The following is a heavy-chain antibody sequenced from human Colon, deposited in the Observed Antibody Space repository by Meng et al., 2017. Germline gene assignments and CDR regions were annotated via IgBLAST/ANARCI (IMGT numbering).Heavy chain of an antibody. V-gene: IGHV4-28*02. Sequence: QVEPQASGPGLVKASPTLSLPCAVSGYSISNNNDWGWIRQPPGKGLERIGDIYYSGNIYYKSSLKSRVTMSVDTSKNQFSLKLSSVTAADTAVYYCARGMTNGITFGGVIVNWGQGTLVTVSS. D-gene: IGHD3-16*02. CDR3: ARGMTNGITFGGVIVN. CDR2: IYYSGNI. CDR1: GYSISNNND. J-gene: IGHJ4*02.